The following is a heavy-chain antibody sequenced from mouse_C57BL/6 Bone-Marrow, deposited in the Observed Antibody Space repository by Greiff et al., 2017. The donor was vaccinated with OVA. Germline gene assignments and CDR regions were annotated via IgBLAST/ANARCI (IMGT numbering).Heavy chain of an antibody. CDR2: IYPGGGYT. V-gene: IGHV1-63*01. D-gene: IGHD2-4*01. J-gene: IGHJ3*01. CDR1: GYTFTNYW. Sequence: VQLQESGAELVRPGTSVKMSCKASGYTFTNYWIGWAKQRPGHGLEWIGDIYPGGGYTNYNEKFKGKATLTADKSSSTAYMQFSSLTSEDSAIYYCARWGDYAALAYWGQGTLVTVSA. CDR3: ARWGDYAALAY.